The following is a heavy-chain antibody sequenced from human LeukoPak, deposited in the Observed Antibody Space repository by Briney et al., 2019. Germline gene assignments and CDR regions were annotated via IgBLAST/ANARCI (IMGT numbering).Heavy chain of an antibody. CDR1: GASINSHH. CDR2: VFNGGST. V-gene: IGHV4-59*11. Sequence: SETLSLTCSVSGASINSHHWSWIRQSPGKGLEWIGYVFNGGSTNYNPSLKSRVTMSLDTSRDQFSLRLTSVTAADTAIYYCASRPAGTTWYGVFDYWSQGTLVTVSS. J-gene: IGHJ4*02. D-gene: IGHD6-13*01. CDR3: ASRPAGTTWYGVFDY.